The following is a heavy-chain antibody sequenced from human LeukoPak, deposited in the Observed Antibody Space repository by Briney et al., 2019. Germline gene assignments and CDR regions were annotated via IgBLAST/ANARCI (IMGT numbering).Heavy chain of an antibody. J-gene: IGHJ5*02. CDR1: GYTFTSYY. CDR2: INPSGGST. Sequence: ASVKVSCKASGYTFTSYYMHWVRQAPGQGLEWMGIINPSGGSTSYAQKFQGRVTMTRDTSTSTVYMELSSLRSEDTAVYYCARDATPYNWNDVIREFDPWGQGTLVTVSS. V-gene: IGHV1-46*01. D-gene: IGHD1-1*01. CDR3: ARDATPYNWNDVIREFDP.